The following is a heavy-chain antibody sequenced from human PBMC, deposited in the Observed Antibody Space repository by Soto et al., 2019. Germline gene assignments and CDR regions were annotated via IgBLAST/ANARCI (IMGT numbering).Heavy chain of an antibody. CDR3: ARDMESAAHISGNWFDP. CDR2: INTNTGNP. CDR1: GYTFTSYA. D-gene: IGHD3-3*02. V-gene: IGHV7-4-1*01. Sequence: GASVKVSCKASGYTFTSYAMNWVRQAPGQGLEWMGWINTNTGNPTYAQGFTGRFVFSLDTSVSTAYLQICSLKAEDTAVYYCARDMESAAHISGNWFDPWGKGTLVTVSS. J-gene: IGHJ5*02.